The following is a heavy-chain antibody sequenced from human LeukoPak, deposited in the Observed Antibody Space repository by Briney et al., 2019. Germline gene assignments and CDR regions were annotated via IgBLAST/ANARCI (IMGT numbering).Heavy chain of an antibody. CDR3: ARFGTMVRGVIRAYYYCGMDV. CDR2: IIPIFGTA. V-gene: IGHV1-69*13. J-gene: IGHJ6*02. CDR1: GGTFSSYA. D-gene: IGHD3-10*01. Sequence: SVKVSCKASGGTFSSYAISWVRQAPGQGLEWMGGIIPIFGTANYAQKFQGRVTITADESTSTAYMELSSLRSEDTAVYYCARFGTMVRGVIRAYYYCGMDVWGQGTTVTVSS.